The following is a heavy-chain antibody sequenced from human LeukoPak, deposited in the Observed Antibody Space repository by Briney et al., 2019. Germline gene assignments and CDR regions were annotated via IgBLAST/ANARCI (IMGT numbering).Heavy chain of an antibody. Sequence: SETLSLTCSVSGDSIITYYWSWIRQPAGEGLEWIGRIYSTGSTNYNPSLKSRVTMSVDTSKNQFSLKLSSVTAADTAVYYCARDAGNYRSGGLDCWGQGTLVTVFS. CDR2: IYSTGST. V-gene: IGHV4-4*07. D-gene: IGHD3-10*01. CDR3: ARDAGNYRSGGLDC. J-gene: IGHJ4*02. CDR1: GDSIITYY.